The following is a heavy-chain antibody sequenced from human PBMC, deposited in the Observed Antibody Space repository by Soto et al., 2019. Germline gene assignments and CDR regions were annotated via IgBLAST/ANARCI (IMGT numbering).Heavy chain of an antibody. V-gene: IGHV1-18*01. CDR1: GYTFTSYG. D-gene: IGHD2-15*01. CDR3: ARDGPQGYCSGGSCFLSFDP. CDR2: ISAYNGNT. J-gene: IGHJ5*02. Sequence: QVQLVQSGAEVKKPGASVKVSCKASGYTFTSYGISWVRQAPGQGLEWMGWISAYNGNTNYAQKLQGRVTMTTDTSTSTAYMELRSLISDDTAVSYCARDGPQGYCSGGSCFLSFDPWGQGTLVTVSS.